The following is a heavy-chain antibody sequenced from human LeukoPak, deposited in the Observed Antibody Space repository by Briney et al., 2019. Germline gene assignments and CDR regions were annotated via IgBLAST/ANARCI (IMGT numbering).Heavy chain of an antibody. V-gene: IGHV3-30-3*01. CDR2: ISYDGSNK. D-gene: IGHD3-22*01. J-gene: IGHJ4*02. CDR1: GFTFSSYA. Sequence: PGGSLRLSCAASGFTFSSYAMHWVRQAPGKGLEWVAVISYDGSNKYYADSVKGRFTISRDNSKNTLYLQMNSLRAEDTAVYYCARDGSNGGTMIVVAYWGQGTLVTVSS. CDR3: ARDGSNGGTMIVVAY.